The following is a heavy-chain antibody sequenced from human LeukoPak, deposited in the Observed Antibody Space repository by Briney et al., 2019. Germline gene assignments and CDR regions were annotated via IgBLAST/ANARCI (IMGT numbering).Heavy chain of an antibody. CDR2: ISAYNGNT. V-gene: IGHV1-18*01. J-gene: IGHJ4*02. CDR1: GYTFTSYG. D-gene: IGHD3-22*01. CDR3: ARDPRGDYDSSGYYAPIFFY. Sequence: ASVKVSCKASGYTFTSYGTSWVRQAPGQGLEWMGWISAYNGNTNYAQKFQGRVTITADESTSTAYMELSSLRSEDTAVYYCARDPRGDYDSSGYYAPIFFYWGQGTLVTVSS.